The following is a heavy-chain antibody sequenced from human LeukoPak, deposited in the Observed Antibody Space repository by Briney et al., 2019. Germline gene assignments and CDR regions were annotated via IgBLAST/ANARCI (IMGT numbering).Heavy chain of an antibody. CDR1: GFTFGDHA. J-gene: IGHJ6*02. V-gene: IGHV3-49*04. CDR2: IRSKTYGGTT. CDR3: TRGPIQLWLYHGMDV. D-gene: IGHD5-18*01. Sequence: GGSLRLSCTVSGFTFGDHAMSWVRQAPGKGLEWVGFIRSKTYGGTTEYAASVKGRFIISRDDSTIIAYLQMNSLKTEDTAVYYCTRGPIQLWLYHGMDVWGQGTTVTVSS.